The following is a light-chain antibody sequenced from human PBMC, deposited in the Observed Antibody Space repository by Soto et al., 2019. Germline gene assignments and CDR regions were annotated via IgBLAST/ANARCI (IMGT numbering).Light chain of an antibody. CDR2: DAS. J-gene: IGKJ2*01. V-gene: IGKV1-33*01. Sequence: EIQMTQSPSSLSVCVGDRVTITCQASRDIRDFLNWYQQKPGKAPKLLIFDASNLEEGVPPRFSGSGSGTDFSFSINSVQPEDVATYYCQHYDNLPPYIFGQGTKVNIK. CDR3: QHYDNLPPYI. CDR1: RDIRDF.